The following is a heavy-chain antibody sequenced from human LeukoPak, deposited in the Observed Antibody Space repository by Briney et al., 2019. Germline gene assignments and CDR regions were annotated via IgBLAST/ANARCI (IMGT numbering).Heavy chain of an antibody. D-gene: IGHD3-3*01. J-gene: IGHJ4*02. CDR1: GLIFSSHA. CDR3: AKDYWEWSRVN. CDR2: ISGSGEST. Sequence: GGSLRLSCVAYGLIFSSHAMSWVRQAPGKGLEWVSVISGSGESTHYADSVNGRFTISRDTSKHTLYLQMNSLRVEDTAVYYGAKDYWEWSRVNWGQGTLVTVSS. V-gene: IGHV3-23*01.